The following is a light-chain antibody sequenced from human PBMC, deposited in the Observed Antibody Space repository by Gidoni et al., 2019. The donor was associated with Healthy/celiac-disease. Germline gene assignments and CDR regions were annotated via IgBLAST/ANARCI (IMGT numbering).Light chain of an antibody. CDR3: QQYYSYPQLT. CDR1: QGISSY. J-gene: IGKJ4*01. Sequence: AIRMTQSPSSLSASTGDRVTITCRASQGISSYLAWYQQKPGKAPKLLIYAASTLQSGVPSRFSGSGSGTDFTLTISCLQSEDFATYYCQQYYSYPQLTFXGXTKVEIK. V-gene: IGKV1-8*01. CDR2: AAS.